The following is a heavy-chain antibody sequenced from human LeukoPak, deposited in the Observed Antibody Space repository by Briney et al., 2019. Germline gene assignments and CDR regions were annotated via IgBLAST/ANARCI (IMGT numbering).Heavy chain of an antibody. D-gene: IGHD2-2*01. CDR3: AKDLGSSTSCCAYYYGMDV. Sequence: PGGSLRLSCAASGFTFSSYAMSWVRQAPGKGLEWVSAISGSGGSTYYADSVKGRFTISRDNSKNTLYLQMNSLRAEDTAVYHCAKDLGSSTSCCAYYYGMDVWGQGTTVTVSS. CDR2: ISGSGGST. CDR1: GFTFSSYA. J-gene: IGHJ6*02. V-gene: IGHV3-23*01.